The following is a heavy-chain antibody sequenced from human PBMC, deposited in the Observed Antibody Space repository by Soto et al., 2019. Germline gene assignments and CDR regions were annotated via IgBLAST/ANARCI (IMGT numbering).Heavy chain of an antibody. D-gene: IGHD3-10*01. Sequence: SETLSLTCAVYGGSFSGCYWSWVRQPPGKGLEWIGEINHSGSTNYNPSLKSRVTISVDTSKNQFSLKLSSVTAADTAVYYCARHGSVSSFPNYYYYHLYVWGKGTTVTVSS. J-gene: IGHJ6*03. CDR2: INHSGST. V-gene: IGHV4-34*01. CDR3: ARHGSVSSFPNYYYYHLYV. CDR1: GGSFSGCY.